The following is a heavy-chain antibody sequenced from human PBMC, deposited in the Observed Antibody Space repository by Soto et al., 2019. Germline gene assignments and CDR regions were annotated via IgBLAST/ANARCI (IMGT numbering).Heavy chain of an antibody. D-gene: IGHD6-13*01. Sequence: GGSLRLSCAASGFTFSSYAMSWVRQAPGKGLEWVSAISGSGGSTYYADSVKGRFTISRDNSKNTLYLQMNSLRAEDTAVYYCARPIAAAGTQVLDFDYGGQGTLVTVSS. V-gene: IGHV3-23*01. J-gene: IGHJ4*02. CDR3: ARPIAAAGTQVLDFDY. CDR1: GFTFSSYA. CDR2: ISGSGGST.